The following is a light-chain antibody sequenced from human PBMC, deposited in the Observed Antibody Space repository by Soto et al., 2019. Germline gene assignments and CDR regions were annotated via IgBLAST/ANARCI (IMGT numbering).Light chain of an antibody. J-gene: IGKJ1*01. CDR1: QTVSSSN. V-gene: IGKV3-20*01. Sequence: EIVLTQSPGTLSLSPGERATLSCRASQTVSSSNLAWYQHKPGQAPKVVIYGASSRATGIPDRFSGSGSGTDFTLTISRLEPEDLAVYYCHQFGSSPRTFGQGTKVEIK. CDR2: GAS. CDR3: HQFGSSPRT.